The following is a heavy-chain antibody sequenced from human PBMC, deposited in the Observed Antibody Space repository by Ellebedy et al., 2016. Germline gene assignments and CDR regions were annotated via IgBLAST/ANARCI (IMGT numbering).Heavy chain of an antibody. D-gene: IGHD1-26*01. J-gene: IGHJ4*02. CDR3: ARGGSSFDY. V-gene: IGHV1-18*01. Sequence: ASVKVSCKASGYTFNTYAISWVRQAPGQGLEWMGWFSAYSGNTHYAPGVQDRITMTSDTSTGTAYMELRSLRSDDTAVYYCARGGSSFDYWGQGTLITVSS. CDR1: GYTFNTYA. CDR2: FSAYSGNT.